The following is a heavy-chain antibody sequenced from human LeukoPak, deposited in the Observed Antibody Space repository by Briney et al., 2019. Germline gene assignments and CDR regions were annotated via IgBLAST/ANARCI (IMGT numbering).Heavy chain of an antibody. Sequence: GGSLRLSCAASGFTFSSYGMHWVRQAPGKGLEWVAFIRYDGSNKYYPDSVKGRFTISRDNSKNTLYLQMNSLRAEDTAVYYCAKDYDFWSGPFDYWGQGTLVTVSS. D-gene: IGHD3-3*01. CDR3: AKDYDFWSGPFDY. CDR2: IRYDGSNK. CDR1: GFTFSSYG. V-gene: IGHV3-30*02. J-gene: IGHJ4*02.